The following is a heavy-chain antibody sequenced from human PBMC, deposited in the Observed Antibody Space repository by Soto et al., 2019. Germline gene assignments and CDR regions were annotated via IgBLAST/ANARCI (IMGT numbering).Heavy chain of an antibody. Sequence: ASVKVSCKASGYTFTGYYIHWVRQAPGQGLEWMGIFNPSGGSTNYAQKLQGRVTLTRDTSTSTVYMELSSLRSEDTAIYYCARGGYDWYFDLWGRGTLVTVSS. CDR2: FNPSGGST. V-gene: IGHV1-46*04. J-gene: IGHJ2*01. CDR3: ARGGYDWYFDL. D-gene: IGHD5-18*01. CDR1: GYTFTGYY.